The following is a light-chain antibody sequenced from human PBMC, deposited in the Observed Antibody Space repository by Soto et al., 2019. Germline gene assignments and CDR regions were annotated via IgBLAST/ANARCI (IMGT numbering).Light chain of an antibody. J-gene: IGLJ1*01. CDR3: SSYAGSSNV. V-gene: IGLV2-8*01. Sequence: QSALTQPPSASGSPGQSVTISCTGTSSDVGRYNYVSWYQHHPGKAPKLMIYEVTKRPSGVPDRFSGSKSGNTASLTVSGLQAEDEADYYCSSYAGSSNVFGTGTKLTVL. CDR2: EVT. CDR1: SSDVGRYNY.